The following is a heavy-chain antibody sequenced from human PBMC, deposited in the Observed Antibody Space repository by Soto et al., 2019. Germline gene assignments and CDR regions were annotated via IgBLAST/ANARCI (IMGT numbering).Heavy chain of an antibody. Sequence: VGSLRLSCAASGFTFSSYGMHWVRQAPGKGLEWVAVIWYDGSNKYYADSVKGRFTISRDNSKNTLYLQMNSLRAEDTAVYYCARESAVFSSFDYGMDVGSQGTTVTVSS. J-gene: IGHJ6*02. CDR1: GFTFSSYG. CDR2: IWYDGSNK. V-gene: IGHV3-33*01. D-gene: IGHD6-19*01. CDR3: ARESAVFSSFDYGMDV.